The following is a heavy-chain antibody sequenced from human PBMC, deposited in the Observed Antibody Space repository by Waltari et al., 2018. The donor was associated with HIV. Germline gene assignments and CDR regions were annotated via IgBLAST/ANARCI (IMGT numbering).Heavy chain of an antibody. D-gene: IGHD1-26*01. CDR2: INTDDIGT. Sequence: EVQLVESGGGLVQPGGSLRLSCAASGFTFSTYWMHWVRQAPGKGLVWVSRINTDDIGTTYADSVKGRFTISRDNAKNTLYLQMNSLRAEDTAVYYCAREISNNSGRYFDYWGQGTLVTVSS. CDR1: GFTFSTYW. V-gene: IGHV3-74*01. J-gene: IGHJ4*02. CDR3: AREISNNSGRYFDY.